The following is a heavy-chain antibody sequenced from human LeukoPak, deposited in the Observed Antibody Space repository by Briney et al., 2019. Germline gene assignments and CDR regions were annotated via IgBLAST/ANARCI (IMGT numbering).Heavy chain of an antibody. V-gene: IGHV3-7*01. CDR2: VKQDGSEK. CDR1: GFTFSTYW. J-gene: IGHJ4*02. Sequence: GGSLRLSCAASGFTFSTYWMSWVRQAPGKGLEWVANVKQDGSEKYYVDSVKGRFTISRDNAKNSLYLQMNSLRAEDTAMYYCARDSAGNDYWGQGTLVTVSS. CDR3: ARDSAGNDY. D-gene: IGHD6-13*01.